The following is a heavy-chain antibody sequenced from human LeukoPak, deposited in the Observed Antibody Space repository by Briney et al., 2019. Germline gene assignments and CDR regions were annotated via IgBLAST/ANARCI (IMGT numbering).Heavy chain of an antibody. J-gene: IGHJ4*02. D-gene: IGHD6-19*01. CDR1: GYSISSGYY. V-gene: IGHV4-38-2*02. Sequence: SETLSLTCTVSGYSISSGYYWGWIRQPPGKGLEWIGGIYHSGSTYYNPSLKSRVTISVDTSKNQFSLKLSSVTAADTAVYYCARHGSGVLAGPYYFDYWGQGTLVTVSS. CDR3: ARHGSGVLAGPYYFDY. CDR2: IYHSGST.